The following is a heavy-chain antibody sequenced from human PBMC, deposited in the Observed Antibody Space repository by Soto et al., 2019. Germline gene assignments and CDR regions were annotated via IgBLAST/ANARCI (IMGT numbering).Heavy chain of an antibody. CDR3: ASGGDAQWLVPGGSYYYYGMDV. CDR1: GGSISSYY. D-gene: IGHD6-19*01. CDR2: IYYSGST. J-gene: IGHJ6*02. V-gene: IGHV4-59*01. Sequence: SETLSLTCTVSGGSISSYYWSWIRQPPGKGLEWIGYIYYSGSTNYNPSLKSRVTISVDTSKNQFSLKLSSVTAADTAVYYCASGGDAQWLVPGGSYYYYGMDVWGQGTTVTGSS.